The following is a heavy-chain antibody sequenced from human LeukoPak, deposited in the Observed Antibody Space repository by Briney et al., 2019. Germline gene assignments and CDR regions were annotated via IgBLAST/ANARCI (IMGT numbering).Heavy chain of an antibody. CDR2: ISGSGGST. D-gene: IGHD2-2*01. Sequence: GGSLRLSCAASGFTFSSYWMSWVRQAPGKGLEWVSAISGSGGSTYYADSVKGRFTISRDNSKNTLYLQMNSLRAEDTAVYYCAKAHPPIVVVPAAMVAFDYWGQGTQVTVSS. CDR3: AKAHPPIVVVPAAMVAFDY. J-gene: IGHJ4*02. V-gene: IGHV3-23*01. CDR1: GFTFSSYW.